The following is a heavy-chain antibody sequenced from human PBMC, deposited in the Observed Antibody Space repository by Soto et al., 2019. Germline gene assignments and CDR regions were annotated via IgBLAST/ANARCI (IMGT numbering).Heavy chain of an antibody. D-gene: IGHD2-21*02. CDR2: ISYDGSNK. V-gene: IGHV3-30*18. CDR1: GFSFSSYG. Sequence: QVQLVESGGGVVQPGRSLRLSCAASGFSFSSYGMHWVRQAPGKGLGGVAVISYDGSNKYYADSVKGRFTISRDNSKNTLYLQMNSLRAEDTAVYHCAKEAFVVVTAPDFDYWGQGTLVTVSS. CDR3: AKEAFVVVTAPDFDY. J-gene: IGHJ4*02.